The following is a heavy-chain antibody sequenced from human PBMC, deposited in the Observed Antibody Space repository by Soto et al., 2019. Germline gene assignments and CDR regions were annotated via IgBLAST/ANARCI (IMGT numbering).Heavy chain of an antibody. D-gene: IGHD3-16*01. V-gene: IGHV3-74*01. CDR3: ARDWSYALNY. CDR2: INSDGTDT. Sequence: GGSLRLSCAASGFTFSSSWMHWVRQAPGKGLVWVSHINSDGTDTNYADSVKGRFTISRDNAKNTVYLQMNSLRAEDTAVYYCARDWSYALNYWGQGSLVTVSS. CDR1: GFTFSSSW. J-gene: IGHJ4*02.